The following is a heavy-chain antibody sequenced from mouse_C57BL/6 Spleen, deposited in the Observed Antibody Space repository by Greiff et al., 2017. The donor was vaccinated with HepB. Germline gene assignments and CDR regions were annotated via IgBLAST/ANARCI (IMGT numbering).Heavy chain of an antibody. Sequence: QVQLQQSGPELVKPGASVKISCKASGYAFSSSWMNGVKQRPGKGLEWIGRIYPGDGDTNYNGKFKGKATLTADKSSSTAYMQLSSLTSEDSAVYFCARWRYDYDERNYWGQGTTLTVSS. CDR3: ARWRYDYDERNY. D-gene: IGHD2-4*01. CDR2: IYPGDGDT. CDR1: GYAFSSSW. V-gene: IGHV1-82*01. J-gene: IGHJ2*01.